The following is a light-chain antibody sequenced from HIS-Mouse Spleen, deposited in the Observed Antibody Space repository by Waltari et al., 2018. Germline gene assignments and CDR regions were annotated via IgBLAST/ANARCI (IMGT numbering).Light chain of an antibody. CDR2: DDS. CDR1: NLGSKS. Sequence: SYVLTQPPSVSVAPGKTARTTRGGNNLGSKSVHWYQQKPGQAPVLVVYDDSDRPSGIPERFSGSNSGNTATLTISRVEAGDEADYYCQVWDSSSDHYVFGTGTKVTVL. J-gene: IGLJ1*01. V-gene: IGLV3-21*03. CDR3: QVWDSSSDHYV.